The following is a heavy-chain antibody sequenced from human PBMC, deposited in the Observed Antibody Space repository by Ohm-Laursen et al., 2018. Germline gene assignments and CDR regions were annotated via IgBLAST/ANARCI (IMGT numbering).Heavy chain of an antibody. Sequence: SLRLSCAASGFTFSNYAISWVRQAPGKGMEWVSAITGDGRNTYHADSVKGRFTISRDNAKNSLYLQMNSLRAEDTAVFYCAREVWWSLDYWGRGTLVTVSS. V-gene: IGHV3-23*01. J-gene: IGHJ4*02. CDR3: AREVWWSLDY. CDR2: ITGDGRNT. D-gene: IGHD1-26*01. CDR1: GFTFSNYA.